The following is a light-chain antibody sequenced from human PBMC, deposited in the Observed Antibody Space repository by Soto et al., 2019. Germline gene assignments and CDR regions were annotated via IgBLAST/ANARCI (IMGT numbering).Light chain of an antibody. J-gene: IGKJ1*01. CDR2: GAS. Sequence: EIVLTQSPGTLSLSPGERATLSCRASQSVSSSYLAWYQQKPGQAPQLLIYGASSRATGIPDRSSGSGSGTAFTLTISRLQTEDFAVYYCQQYGSSQWTFGQGTKVEIK. V-gene: IGKV3-20*01. CDR3: QQYGSSQWT. CDR1: QSVSSSY.